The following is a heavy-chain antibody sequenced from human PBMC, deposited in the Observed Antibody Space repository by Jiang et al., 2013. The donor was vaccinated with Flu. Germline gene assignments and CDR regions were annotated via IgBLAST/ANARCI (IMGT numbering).Heavy chain of an antibody. Sequence: GSGLVKPSETLSLTCTVSGGSIRSYHWSWIRQPPGKGLEWIGCIYTSGSTNYNPSLKSRVTISVDTSKNQFSLKLSSVTAADTAVYYCARGPLRYDYLLDYWGQGTLVTVSS. CDR1: GGSIRSYH. CDR3: ARGPLRYDYLLDY. CDR2: IYTSGST. V-gene: IGHV4-4*09. D-gene: IGHD3-16*01. J-gene: IGHJ4*02.